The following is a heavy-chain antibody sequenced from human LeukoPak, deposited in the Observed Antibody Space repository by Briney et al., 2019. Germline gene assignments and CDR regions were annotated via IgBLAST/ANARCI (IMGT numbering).Heavy chain of an antibody. CDR1: GYSFTGYY. Sequence: GASVKVSCKASGYSFTGYYMHWLRQAPGQGLEWMGWINPNRGGTNYAQKFQGRVTMTRDTSISTAYLELSRLRSDDTAVYSCAREPRVGFSRSFGYWGQGTLVTVSS. V-gene: IGHV1-2*02. J-gene: IGHJ4*02. D-gene: IGHD2-2*01. CDR2: INPNRGGT. CDR3: AREPRVGFSRSFGY.